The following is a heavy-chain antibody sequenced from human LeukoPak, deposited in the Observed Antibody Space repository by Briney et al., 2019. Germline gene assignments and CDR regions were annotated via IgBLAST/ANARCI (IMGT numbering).Heavy chain of an antibody. CDR3: AKDGAMVRGVGDAFDI. CDR2: ISGSGGST. V-gene: IGHV3-23*01. CDR1: GFTFSSYA. D-gene: IGHD3-10*01. Sequence: GGSLRLSCAASGFTFSSYAMSWVRQAPGKGLEWVSAISGSGGSTYYADSVKGRFTISRDNSKNTLYLQMNSLRAEDTAVYYCAKDGAMVRGVGDAFDIWGQGTMVTVSS. J-gene: IGHJ3*02.